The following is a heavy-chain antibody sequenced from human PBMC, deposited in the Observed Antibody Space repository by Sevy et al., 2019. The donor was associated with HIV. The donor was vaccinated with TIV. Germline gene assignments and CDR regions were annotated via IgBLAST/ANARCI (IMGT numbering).Heavy chain of an antibody. D-gene: IGHD6-13*01. V-gene: IGHV1-18*01. J-gene: IGHJ3*02. CDR1: GYTFTSYG. CDR3: ARTGQQLVQGDAFDI. Sequence: ASVKVSCKASGYTFTSYGISRERQAPGQGLESMRWLSAYNGNTNYAQRLQGRLTMTTDTSTNTAYMELRSLRSDDTAVYYCARTGQQLVQGDAFDIWGQGTMVTVSS. CDR2: LSAYNGNT.